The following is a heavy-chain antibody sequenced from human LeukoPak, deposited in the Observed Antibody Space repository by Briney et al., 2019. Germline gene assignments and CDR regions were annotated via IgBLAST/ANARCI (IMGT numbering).Heavy chain of an antibody. J-gene: IGHJ4*02. D-gene: IGHD5-18*01. CDR3: ARGTGEGYSYGRYYFDY. V-gene: IGHV1-2*02. CDR1: GYTFTGYF. Sequence: ASVKVSCKASGYTFTGYFMHWVRQAPGQGLEWMGWINPNSGGTNYAQKFQGRVTMTRDTSISTAYMELSRLRSDDTAVYYCARGTGEGYSYGRYYFDYWGQGTLVTVSS. CDR2: INPNSGGT.